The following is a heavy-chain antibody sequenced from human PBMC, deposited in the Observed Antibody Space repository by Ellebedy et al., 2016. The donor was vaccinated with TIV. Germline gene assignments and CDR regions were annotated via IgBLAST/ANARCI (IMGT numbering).Heavy chain of an antibody. CDR3: ARRASYGDYAVQVNPWFDP. V-gene: IGHV3-7*01. CDR1: GFTFGSYW. Sequence: GESLKISCEASGFTFGSYWMSWVRQPPGKGLEWVANIYQDGSETFYADSVKGRFTISRDNAKNSLYLQMDSLRAEDTAVYYCARRASYGDYAVQVNPWFDPWGQGTLVTVSS. CDR2: IYQDGSET. J-gene: IGHJ5*02. D-gene: IGHD4-17*01.